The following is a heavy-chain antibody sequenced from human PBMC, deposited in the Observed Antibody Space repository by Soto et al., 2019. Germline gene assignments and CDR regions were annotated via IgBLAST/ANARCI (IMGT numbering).Heavy chain of an antibody. V-gene: IGHV4-34*01. Sequence: TLSLTCAVYGGSFSGYYWSWIRQPPGKGLEWIGEINHSGSTNYNPSLKSRVTISVDTSKNQFSLKLSSVTAADTAVYYCARGNYYGSGSYYYYYYCCMDVWDQGTTVTVSS. CDR3: ARGNYYGSGSYYYYYYCCMDV. D-gene: IGHD3-10*01. J-gene: IGHJ6*02. CDR1: GGSFSGYY. CDR2: INHSGST.